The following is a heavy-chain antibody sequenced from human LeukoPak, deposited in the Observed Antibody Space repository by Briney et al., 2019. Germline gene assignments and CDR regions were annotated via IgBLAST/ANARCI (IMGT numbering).Heavy chain of an antibody. CDR3: ARGAAARDY. V-gene: IGHV4-39*07. Sequence: SETLSLTCTVSGGSISSGGYYWSWIRQPPGKGLEWIGEINHSGSTNYNPSLKSRVTISVDTSKNQFSLKLSSVTAADTAVYYCARGAAARDYWGQGTLVTVSS. D-gene: IGHD6-13*01. CDR1: GGSISSGGYY. CDR2: INHSGST. J-gene: IGHJ4*02.